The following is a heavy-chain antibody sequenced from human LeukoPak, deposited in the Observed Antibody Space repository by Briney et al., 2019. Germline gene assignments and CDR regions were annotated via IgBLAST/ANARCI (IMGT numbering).Heavy chain of an antibody. CDR2: ISSSGSTI. Sequence: AGGSLRLSCAASGFTFSDYYMSWIRQAPGKGLEWVSYISSSGSTIYYADSVKGRFTISRDNAKNSLYLQMNSLRAEDTAVYYCARGYCSGGSCYPYYYYYGMDVWGQGTTVTVSS. CDR1: GFTFSDYY. J-gene: IGHJ6*02. D-gene: IGHD2-15*01. V-gene: IGHV3-11*01. CDR3: ARGYCSGGSCYPYYYYYGMDV.